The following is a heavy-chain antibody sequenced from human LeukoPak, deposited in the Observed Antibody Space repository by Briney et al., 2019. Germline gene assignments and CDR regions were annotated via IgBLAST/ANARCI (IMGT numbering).Heavy chain of an antibody. CDR2: IKQDGIEK. CDR1: GFTFSNYW. Sequence: PGGSLRLSCTASGFTFSNYWMTWVRQAPGKGLEWVANIKQDGIEKYYVDSVEGRFTVSRDNSKNSLFLQIESLRPADTAVYYCATCSSGYYCDHFQTWGQGALVTVSS. D-gene: IGHD3-22*01. CDR3: ATCSSGYYCDHFQT. J-gene: IGHJ1*01. V-gene: IGHV3-7*01.